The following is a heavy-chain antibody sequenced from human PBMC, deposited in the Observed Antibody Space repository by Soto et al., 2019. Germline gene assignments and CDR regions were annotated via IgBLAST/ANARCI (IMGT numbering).Heavy chain of an antibody. V-gene: IGHV5-10-1*01. D-gene: IGHD1-26*01. Sequence: GESLKISCKGSGYSFTSYWISWVRQMPGKGLEWMGRIDPSDSYTNYSPSFQGHVTISADKSISTAYLQWSSLKASDTAMYYCARQLNQYHNHMGAARCNYGMDVWGQVPTVTVSS. CDR2: IDPSDSYT. J-gene: IGHJ6*02. CDR1: GYSFTSYW. CDR3: ARQLNQYHNHMGAARCNYGMDV.